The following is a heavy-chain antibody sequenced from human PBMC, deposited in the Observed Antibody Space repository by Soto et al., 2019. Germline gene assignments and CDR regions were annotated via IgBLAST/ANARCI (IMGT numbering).Heavy chain of an antibody. Sequence: SETLSLTCAVSGFFISSGNYWGWIRKPPGKGLEWIGSIFHGGNTYYNPSLKSRVTISVDMSKNQFSLKLNSVTAAGTAVYYCARARWYDAFDVWGQGTVVTVSS. J-gene: IGHJ3*01. CDR2: IFHGGNT. CDR1: GFFISSGNY. V-gene: IGHV4-38-2*01. D-gene: IGHD2-15*01. CDR3: ARARWYDAFDV.